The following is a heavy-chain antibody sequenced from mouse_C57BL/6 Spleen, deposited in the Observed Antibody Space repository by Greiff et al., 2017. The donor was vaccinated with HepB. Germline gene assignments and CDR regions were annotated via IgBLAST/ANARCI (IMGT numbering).Heavy chain of an antibody. CDR3: AMSYDYDGGFAY. CDR2: IDPSDSYT. CDR1: GYTFTSYW. D-gene: IGHD2-4*01. Sequence: QVQLQQPGAELVMPGASVKLSCKASGYTFTSYWMHWVKQRPGQGLEWIGEIDPSDSYTNYNQKLKGKSTLTVDKSSSTAYMQLSRLTSEDSAVYYCAMSYDYDGGFAYWGQGTLVTVSA. V-gene: IGHV1-69*01. J-gene: IGHJ3*01.